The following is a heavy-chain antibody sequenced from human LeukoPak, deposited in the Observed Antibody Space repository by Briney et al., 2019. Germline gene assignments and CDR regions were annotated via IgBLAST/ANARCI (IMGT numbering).Heavy chain of an antibody. CDR3: AREKHYYGSVVDY. J-gene: IGHJ4*02. V-gene: IGHV3-7*01. CDR1: GFTFSTHW. D-gene: IGHD3-10*01. CDR2: IKQDGSDK. Sequence: GGSLRLSCAASGFTFSTHWVSWVRQAPGKGLEWVANIKQDGSDKYYVDSVKGRFTISRDNAKNSLYLQMNSLRVEDTAVYYCAREKHYYGSVVDYWGQGTLVTVSS.